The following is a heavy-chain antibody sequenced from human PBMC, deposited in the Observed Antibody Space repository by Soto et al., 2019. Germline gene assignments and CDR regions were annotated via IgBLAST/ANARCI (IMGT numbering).Heavy chain of an antibody. CDR2: IITFFGAA. D-gene: IGHD1-1*01. CDR3: ARGGKERFRGSGMDV. CDR1: GDRFNTYA. J-gene: IGHJ6*02. V-gene: IGHV1-69*13. Sequence: SVKVSCKASGDRFNTYAFNWVRQAPGQGLEWLGGIITFFGAAMYAQKFQGRVTITADEFMTTAYMELSSLTSEDTAVYYCARGGKERFRGSGMDVWGQGTTVTVSS.